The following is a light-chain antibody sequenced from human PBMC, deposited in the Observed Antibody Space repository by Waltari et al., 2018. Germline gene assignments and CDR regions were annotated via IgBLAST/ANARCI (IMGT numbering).Light chain of an antibody. Sequence: QSALTQPASVSGSPGQSITISCSGTDSDVGAYDFFSWYQQHPGKAPHLIIYEVSNRPSGISNRFSASKSGNTASLTISGLQAEDEADYYCCSYTTSSAPGVFGTGTRVTVL. CDR1: DSDVGAYDF. V-gene: IGLV2-14*01. CDR3: CSYTTSSAPGV. CDR2: EVS. J-gene: IGLJ1*01.